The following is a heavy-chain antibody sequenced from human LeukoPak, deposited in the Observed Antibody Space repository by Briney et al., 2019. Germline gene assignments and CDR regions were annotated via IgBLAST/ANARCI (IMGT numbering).Heavy chain of an antibody. J-gene: IGHJ4*02. CDR3: ARSGYYDILTGLLYFDY. CDR1: GGSISSGSYY. Sequence: SQTPSLTCTVSGGSISSGSYYWSWIRQPAGKGLEWIGRIYTSGSTNYNPSLKSRVTISVDTSKHQFSLKLSSVTAADTAVYYCARSGYYDILTGLLYFDYWGQGTLVTVSS. CDR2: IYTSGST. V-gene: IGHV4-61*02. D-gene: IGHD3-9*01.